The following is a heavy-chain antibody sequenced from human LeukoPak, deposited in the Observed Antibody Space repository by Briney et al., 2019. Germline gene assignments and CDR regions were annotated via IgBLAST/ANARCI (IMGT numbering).Heavy chain of an antibody. J-gene: IGHJ3*02. Sequence: GASVKVSCKASGGTFSSYAISWVRQAPGQGLEWMGRIIPILGIANYAQKFQGRVTITADKSTSTAYMELSSLRSEDTAVYYCARFSFGVVITLNGVHAFDIWGQGTMVTVSS. D-gene: IGHD3-3*01. CDR2: IIPILGIA. CDR3: ARFSFGVVITLNGVHAFDI. V-gene: IGHV1-69*04. CDR1: GGTFSSYA.